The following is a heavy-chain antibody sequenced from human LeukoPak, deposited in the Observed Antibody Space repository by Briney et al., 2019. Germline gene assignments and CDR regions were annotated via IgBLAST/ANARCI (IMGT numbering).Heavy chain of an antibody. V-gene: IGHV4-39*01. J-gene: IGHJ4*02. D-gene: IGHD3-10*01. CDR2: VDYSGRP. CDR3: ARLDASLAHLSGSFPDY. CDR1: GGSITNSDYF. Sequence: SETLSLTCTVSGGSITNSDYFWGWIRQPPGKGWEWMGNVDYSGRPHRNPSLMGRVTINADRSRNQFSLNLSSVTAADTAVYFCARLDASLAHLSGSFPDYWGQGALVTVSS.